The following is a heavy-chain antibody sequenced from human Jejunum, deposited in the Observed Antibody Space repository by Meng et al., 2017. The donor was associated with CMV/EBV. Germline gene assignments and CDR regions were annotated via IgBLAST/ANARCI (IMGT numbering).Heavy chain of an antibody. CDR3: AKDHGEPYYDILTGYSYFDY. V-gene: IGHV3-30*02. Sequence: YGMHWVRQAPGKGLEWVAFIHHDADNKYYLDSVKGRFTISRDNSKNTLYLQMNSLRTEDTAVYYCAKDHGEPYYDILTGYSYFDYWGQGTLVTVSS. J-gene: IGHJ4*02. CDR1: YG. D-gene: IGHD3-9*01. CDR2: IHHDADNK.